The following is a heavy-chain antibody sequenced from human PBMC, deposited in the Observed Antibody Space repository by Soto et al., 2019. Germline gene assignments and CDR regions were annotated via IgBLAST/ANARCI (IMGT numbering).Heavy chain of an antibody. CDR2: TWHEGSDR. J-gene: IGHJ4*02. V-gene: IGHV3-33*08. Sequence: GGSLRLSCAASGFTFINSSMHWIRQARAKVLEWLGVTWHEGSDRYYEASVKGRLGICRDNSKNTLYLQVITLRAEDTAVYSCAREGSLDLGGFNRGLDYWGQGTRVTVSS. CDR1: GFTFINSS. CDR3: AREGSLDLGGFNRGLDY. D-gene: IGHD1-1*01.